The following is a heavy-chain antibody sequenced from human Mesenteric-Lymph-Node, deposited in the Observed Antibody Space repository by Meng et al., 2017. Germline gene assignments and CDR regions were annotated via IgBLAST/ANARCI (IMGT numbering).Heavy chain of an antibody. J-gene: IGHJ3*01. CDR3: ARDPNGDYLGAFDF. Sequence: GESLKISCAASGNTFGSHAMHWVRQAPGKGLEWVAVVSYDGSYDLYADSVKGRFTISRDNSKNTLYLQMNNLRVEDTAVYYCARDPNGDYLGAFDFWGQGTMVTVSS. D-gene: IGHD4-17*01. V-gene: IGHV3-30*04. CDR1: GNTFGSHA. CDR2: VSYDGSYD.